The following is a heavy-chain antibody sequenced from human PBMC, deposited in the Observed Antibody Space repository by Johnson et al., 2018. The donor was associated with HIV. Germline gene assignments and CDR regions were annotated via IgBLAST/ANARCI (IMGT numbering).Heavy chain of an antibody. CDR1: GFTFSSYG. Sequence: QVQLVESGGGVVQPGRSLRLSCAASGFTFSSYGMYWVRQAPGKGLEWVAVIWYDGSNKYYADSVKGRFTISRDNSKNTLYLQMNSLRAEDTAVYYCAKDRWLVETYDGFNIWGQGTMVTVSS. J-gene: IGHJ3*02. V-gene: IGHV3-33*06. CDR2: IWYDGSNK. D-gene: IGHD6-19*01. CDR3: AKDRWLVETYDGFNI.